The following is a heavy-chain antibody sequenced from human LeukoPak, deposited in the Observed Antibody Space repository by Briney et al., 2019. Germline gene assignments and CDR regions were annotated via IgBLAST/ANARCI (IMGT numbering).Heavy chain of an antibody. J-gene: IGHJ4*02. V-gene: IGHV6-1*01. CDR1: GDSVSSNSAA. Sequence: PSQTLSLTCAIPGDSVSSNSAAWNWIRQSPSRGLEWLGRTYYRSKWYNDYAVSVKSRITINPDTSKNQFSLQLNSVAPEDTAVYYCARHASTIIGEAGIWYYFDYWGQGTLVTVSS. CDR3: ARHASTIIGEAGIWYYFDY. CDR2: TYYRSKWYN. D-gene: IGHD6-13*01.